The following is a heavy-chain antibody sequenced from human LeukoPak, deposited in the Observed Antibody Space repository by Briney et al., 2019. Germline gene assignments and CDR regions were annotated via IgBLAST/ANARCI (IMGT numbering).Heavy chain of an antibody. Sequence: XLXXXXYGGXXSGYYWSWIRQPPGKGLEWIGEINHSGSTNYNPSLKSRVTISVDTSKNQFSLKLSSVTAADTAVYYCAGKGDYGGNSVSGSFDYWGQGTLVTVSS. D-gene: IGHD4-23*01. V-gene: IGHV4-34*01. CDR1: GGXXSGYY. J-gene: IGHJ4*02. CDR2: INHSGST. CDR3: AGKGDYGGNSVSGSFDY.